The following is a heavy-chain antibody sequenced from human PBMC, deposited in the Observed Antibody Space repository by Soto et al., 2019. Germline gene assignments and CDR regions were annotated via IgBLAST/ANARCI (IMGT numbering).Heavy chain of an antibody. CDR3: ARDGGSYWGGAFDI. Sequence: ASVKVSCKASGYTFTGYYMHWVRQAPGQGPEWMVWMNPDSGGTNYAQKVQGWVTMARDTSISTACMELSRLRSDDTALYYCARDGGSYWGGAFDIWGQGTMVTVS. V-gene: IGHV1-2*04. D-gene: IGHD1-26*01. CDR2: MNPDSGGT. CDR1: GYTFTGYY. J-gene: IGHJ3*02.